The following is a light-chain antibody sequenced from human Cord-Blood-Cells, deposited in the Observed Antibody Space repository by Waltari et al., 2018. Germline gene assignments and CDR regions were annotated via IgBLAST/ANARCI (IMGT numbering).Light chain of an antibody. CDR1: QSVSSN. CDR3: QQYNNWPRT. Sequence: EIVMTQSPATLSVSPGERATLSCRASQSVSSNLAWYQQKPVQAPRLLIYGASTRATGIPARFSGSETGTEFTLTMSSLQSEDFAVYYCQQYNNWPRTFGQGTKVEI. V-gene: IGKV3D-15*01. J-gene: IGKJ1*01. CDR2: GAS.